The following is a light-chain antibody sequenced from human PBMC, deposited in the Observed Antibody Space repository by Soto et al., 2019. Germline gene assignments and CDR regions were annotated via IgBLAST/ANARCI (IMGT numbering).Light chain of an antibody. Sequence: QSVLTQPPSASGTPGQRVTISCSGSSSNIGSNTVNWYQQLPGTAPKLLIYSNNQRPSWVPDRFSGSKSGTSASLAISGLQSEDEADYYCAAWDDSRNGQGVFGGGTQLTVL. V-gene: IGLV1-44*01. CDR2: SNN. J-gene: IGLJ2*01. CDR1: SSNIGSNT. CDR3: AAWDDSRNGQGV.